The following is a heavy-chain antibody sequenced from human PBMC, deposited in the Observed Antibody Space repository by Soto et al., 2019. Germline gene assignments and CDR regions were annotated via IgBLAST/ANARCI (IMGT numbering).Heavy chain of an antibody. CDR3: ARLPLSRGVRSYFDY. V-gene: IGHV4-39*01. Sequence: PSETLSLTCTVSGGSISSSSYYWGWIRQPPGKGLEWIGSIYYSGSTYYNPSLKSRLTISVDTSKNQFSLKLSSVTAADTAVYYCARLPLSRGVRSYFDYWGQGTLVTVSS. J-gene: IGHJ4*02. D-gene: IGHD3-10*01. CDR1: GGSISSSSYY. CDR2: IYYSGST.